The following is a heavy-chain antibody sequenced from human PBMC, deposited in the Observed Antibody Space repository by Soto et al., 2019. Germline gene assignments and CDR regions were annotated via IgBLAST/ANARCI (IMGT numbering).Heavy chain of an antibody. CDR2: ISSSGTTM. CDR3: ARDGNVLSRGGDKVDY. Sequence: QVQLVESGGGLVEPGGSLLLSCAASGFTFSDHYMSWIRQAPGKGLEWISYISSSGTTMYSADSVKGRFIVSRDNAKNSLYLQMSSRRVDDTAVYYCARDGNVLSRGGDKVDYGGPGTLVTVS. J-gene: IGHJ4*02. D-gene: IGHD2-21*02. CDR1: GFTFSDHY. V-gene: IGHV3-11*01.